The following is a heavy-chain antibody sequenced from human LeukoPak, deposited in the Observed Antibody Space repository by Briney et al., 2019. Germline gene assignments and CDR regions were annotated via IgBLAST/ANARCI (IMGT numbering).Heavy chain of an antibody. CDR3: ARDTYSYDTSGDAFDI. Sequence: SETLSLTCIVSGGSISSHYWSWIRQPPGKGLEWIGCISYSGSTNYNPSLKSRVTISVDTPKKQFSLKLSSVTAADTAVYYCARDTYSYDTSGDAFDIWGQGTMVTVSS. D-gene: IGHD3-22*01. J-gene: IGHJ3*02. CDR2: ISYSGST. CDR1: GGSISSHY. V-gene: IGHV4-59*11.